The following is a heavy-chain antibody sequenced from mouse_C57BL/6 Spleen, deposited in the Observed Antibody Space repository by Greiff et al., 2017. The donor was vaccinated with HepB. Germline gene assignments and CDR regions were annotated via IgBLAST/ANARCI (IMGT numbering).Heavy chain of an antibody. J-gene: IGHJ2*01. V-gene: IGHV5-16*01. Sequence: EVMLVESEGGLVQPGSSMKLSCTASGFTFSDYYMAWVRQVPEKGLDWVANINYDGSSTYYLDSLKSRFIISRDNAKNILYLQMSSLKSEDTATYDCAREGYYYGSSYDDFDYWGQGTTLTVAS. CDR2: INYDGSST. D-gene: IGHD1-1*01. CDR3: AREGYYYGSSYDDFDY. CDR1: GFTFSDYY.